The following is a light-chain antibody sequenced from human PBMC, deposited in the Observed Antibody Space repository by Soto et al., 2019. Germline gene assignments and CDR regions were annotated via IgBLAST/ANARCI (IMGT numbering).Light chain of an antibody. CDR1: SIDVGAYNY. J-gene: IGLJ2*01. CDR2: EVS. V-gene: IGLV2-14*01. CDR3: SSYSSSITVV. Sequence: QSGLTQPASVSGSPGQSITISCTGTSIDVGAYNYVSWYQQHPGKAPKLMIYEVSNRPSGVSNRFSGSKSGNSASLTISGLQAEDEADYYCSSYSSSITVVFGGGTK.